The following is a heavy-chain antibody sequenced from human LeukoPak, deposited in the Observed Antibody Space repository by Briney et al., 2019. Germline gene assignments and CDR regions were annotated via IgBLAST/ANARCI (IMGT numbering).Heavy chain of an antibody. D-gene: IGHD2-2*01. CDR1: GVSISSSNSY. Sequence: SETLSLTCTVSGVSISSSNSYWSWIRQPAGKGLEWIGRIYTSGSTNYSPSLKSRVTMSVDTSKNQFSLKLSSVTAADTAVYYCARDVVAAVGSFDYWGQGTQVTVSS. CDR2: IYTSGST. CDR3: ARDVVAAVGSFDY. V-gene: IGHV4-61*02. J-gene: IGHJ4*02.